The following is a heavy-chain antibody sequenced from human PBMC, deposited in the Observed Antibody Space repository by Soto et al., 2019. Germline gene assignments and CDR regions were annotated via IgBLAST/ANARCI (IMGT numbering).Heavy chain of an antibody. CDR2: TYYRSKWYN. V-gene: IGHV6-1*01. J-gene: IGHJ4*02. D-gene: IGHD6-13*01. CDR3: ARDIAADGISFDY. CDR1: GDSVSSNSIT. Sequence: PSQTLSLTCAISGDSVSSNSITWNWIRQSPSRGLEWLGGTYYRSKWYNDYAISVKSRITINPDTSKNQFSLQLNSVTPDDMAVYYCARDIAADGISFDYWGQGTLVTVSS.